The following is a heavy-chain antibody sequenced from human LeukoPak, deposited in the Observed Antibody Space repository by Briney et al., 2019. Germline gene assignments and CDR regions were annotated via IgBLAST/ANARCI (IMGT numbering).Heavy chain of an antibody. CDR3: AKDYGDSS. Sequence: HAGGSLRLSCAASGFTFSSYAMSWVRQAPGKGLEWVSGITTSGDSTYYADSVKGRFTISRDNSKNTLYLQMNSLRAEDTAVYYCAKDYGDSSWGQGTLVTVSS. J-gene: IGHJ5*02. CDR1: GFTFSSYA. V-gene: IGHV3-23*01. CDR2: ITTSGDST. D-gene: IGHD2-21*01.